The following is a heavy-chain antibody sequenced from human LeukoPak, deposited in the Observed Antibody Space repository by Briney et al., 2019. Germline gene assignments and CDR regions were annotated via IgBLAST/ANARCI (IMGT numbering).Heavy chain of an antibody. V-gene: IGHV3-53*01. CDR1: GFTVSGSY. J-gene: IGHJ4*02. Sequence: GGSLRLSCAASGFTVSGSYMTWVRQAPGKGLEWVSSIYGAESTNYAYSVKGRFTISRDNSKNTLYLQMSSLRVEDTAVYYCATRYNYYYLGYWGQGTLVTVSS. CDR2: IYGAEST. CDR3: ATRYNYYYLGY. D-gene: IGHD5-18*01.